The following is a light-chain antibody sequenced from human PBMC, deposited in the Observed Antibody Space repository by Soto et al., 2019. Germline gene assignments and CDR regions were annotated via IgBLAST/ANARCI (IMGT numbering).Light chain of an antibody. Sequence: ETVLTQSPATLSLSPGERATLSCRASQSVISYLVWYQQKPGLAPRLLIYDASNRATGIPARFSGSGSGTDFTLTISSLEPEDFAVYYCQQRSNWPLTFGGGTKVEIK. V-gene: IGKV3-11*01. CDR1: QSVISY. CDR3: QQRSNWPLT. CDR2: DAS. J-gene: IGKJ4*01.